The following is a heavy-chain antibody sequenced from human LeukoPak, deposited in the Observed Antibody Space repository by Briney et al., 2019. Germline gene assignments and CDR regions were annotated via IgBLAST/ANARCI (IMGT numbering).Heavy chain of an antibody. CDR2: IIPIFGTA. CDR1: GGTFSSYA. V-gene: IGHV1-69*05. CDR3: AREWSIAARRESYFDY. Sequence: SVKVSCKASGGTFSSYAISWVRQAPGQGLEWMGGIIPIFGTANYAQRFQGRVTITTDESTSTVYMELSSLRSEDTAVYYCAREWSIAARRESYFDYWGQGTLVTVSS. D-gene: IGHD6-6*01. J-gene: IGHJ4*02.